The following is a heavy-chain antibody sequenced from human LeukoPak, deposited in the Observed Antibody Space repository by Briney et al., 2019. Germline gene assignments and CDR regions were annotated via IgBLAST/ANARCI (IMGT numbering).Heavy chain of an antibody. Sequence: GGSLRLSCAASGFTFSDYYMSWIRQAPGKGLEWVSYISSSGSTIYYADSVKGRFTISRDNAKNSLYLQMNSLRAEDTAVYYCARENPYYYDSSGYLHYWGQGTLVTVSS. V-gene: IGHV3-11*01. CDR2: ISSSGSTI. CDR3: ARENPYYYDSSGYLHY. CDR1: GFTFSDYY. D-gene: IGHD3-22*01. J-gene: IGHJ4*02.